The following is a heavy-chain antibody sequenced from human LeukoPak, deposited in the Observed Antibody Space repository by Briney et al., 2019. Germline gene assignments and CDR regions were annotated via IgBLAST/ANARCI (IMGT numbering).Heavy chain of an antibody. Sequence: GGSLRLSCAASGFTFSSYWMSWVRQAPGKGLEWVSAISGSGGSTYYADSVKGRFTISRDNSKNTLYLQMNSLRAEDTAVYYCAKHSGSYSFSVVDYWGQGTLVTVSS. CDR1: GFTFSSYW. CDR3: AKHSGSYSFSVVDY. CDR2: ISGSGGST. V-gene: IGHV3-23*01. J-gene: IGHJ4*02. D-gene: IGHD1-26*01.